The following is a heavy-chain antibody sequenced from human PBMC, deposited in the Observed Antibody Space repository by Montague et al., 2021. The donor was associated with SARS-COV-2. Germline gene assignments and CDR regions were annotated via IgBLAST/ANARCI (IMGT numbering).Heavy chain of an antibody. CDR2: IYYSGST. D-gene: IGHD6-13*01. J-gene: IGHJ6*02. V-gene: IGHV4-39*07. CDR1: GSSISSSSYY. Sequence: SETLSLTCTVSGSSISSSSYYWGWIRQPPGKGLEWIGSIYYSGSTYYNPSLKSRVTISVDTSKNQFSPKLSSVTAADTAVYYCARVGRQQLVRLSGMDVWGQGTTVTVSS. CDR3: ARVGRQQLVRLSGMDV.